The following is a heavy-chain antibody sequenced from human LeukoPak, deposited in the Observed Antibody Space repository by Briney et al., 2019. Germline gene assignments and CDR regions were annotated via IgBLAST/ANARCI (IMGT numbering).Heavy chain of an antibody. CDR3: ARDRYGGNSGEFDY. CDR1: GGSISPYY. D-gene: IGHD4-23*01. Sequence: SETLSLTCTVSGGSISPYYWSWIRQPPGKGLEWLGYIYYSGNTEYKPSLKSRVAMSVDTSKNQFSLRLSSVTAADTAVYYCARDRYGGNSGEFDYWGQGTLVTVSS. J-gene: IGHJ4*02. CDR2: IYYSGNT. V-gene: IGHV4-59*01.